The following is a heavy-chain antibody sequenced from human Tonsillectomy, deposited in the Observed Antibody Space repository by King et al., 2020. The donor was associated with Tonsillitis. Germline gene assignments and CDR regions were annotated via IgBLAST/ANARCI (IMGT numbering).Heavy chain of an antibody. CDR3: ARGIGSGWHHFDY. V-gene: IGHV3-30-3*01. D-gene: IGHD6-19*01. J-gene: IGHJ4*02. CDR1: GFTFSSYA. Sequence: VQLVESGGGVVQPGRSLRLSCAASGFTFSSYAMYWVRQAPGKGLEWVAVISYDGSNKYYADSVKGRFTISRDNSKSTLDLQFNSLRAEDTAVYYCARGIGSGWHHFDYWGQGTLVTVSS. CDR2: ISYDGSNK.